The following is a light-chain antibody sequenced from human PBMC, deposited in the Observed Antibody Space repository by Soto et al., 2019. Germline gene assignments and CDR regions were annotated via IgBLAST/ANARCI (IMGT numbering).Light chain of an antibody. CDR3: QQYGSAVT. CDR2: GAS. V-gene: IGKV3-20*01. Sequence: EIVLTQAPGTLSLSPGERATLSCRASQSVSSSYLAWYQQKPGQAPRLFIYGASRRATGIPDRFSGSGSGSDFTLTISRLQPEDFAVYYCQQYGSAVTVGGGPKVEIK. CDR1: QSVSSSY. J-gene: IGKJ4*01.